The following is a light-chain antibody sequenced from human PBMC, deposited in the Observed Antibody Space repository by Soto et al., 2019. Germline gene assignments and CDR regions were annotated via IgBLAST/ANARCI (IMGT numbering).Light chain of an antibody. J-gene: IGKJ5*01. V-gene: IGKV3-11*01. CDR3: QQRSNWPIS. CDR2: EAY. Sequence: EIVLTQSPATLSLSPGESATLSCRATRSVSSYLAWYQQNPGQAHRLLIYEAYSRPTDIHARCSGSGSGTDFTLTSSSLEPEDFALYYCQQRSNWPISFGQGTRLEIK. CDR1: RSVSSY.